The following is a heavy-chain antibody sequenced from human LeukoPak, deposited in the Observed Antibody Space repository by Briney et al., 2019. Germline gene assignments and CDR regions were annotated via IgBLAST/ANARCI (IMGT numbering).Heavy chain of an antibody. J-gene: IGHJ4*02. D-gene: IGHD3-10*01. V-gene: IGHV3-30*02. Sequence: GGSLRLSCAASGFTFSSYAMSWVRQAPGKGLEWVASIRYDGTDKYYQDSVKGRFTISRDNSKSTLYLQMNSLRADDAALYYCASYYASGLFDYWGQGTLVTVSS. CDR1: GFTFSSYA. CDR2: IRYDGTDK. CDR3: ASYYASGLFDY.